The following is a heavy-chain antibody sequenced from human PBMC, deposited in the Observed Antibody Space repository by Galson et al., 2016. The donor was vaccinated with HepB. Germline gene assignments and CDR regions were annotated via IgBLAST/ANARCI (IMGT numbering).Heavy chain of an antibody. CDR3: ARDPCGGDCYSPYRSSYYDMDV. Sequence: SVKVSCKASGSTFNVYFVHWVRQAPGQGLEWMGIINPSGGSTSYAQKFQGRVTMTRDTSTSTVYMELRSLRSEDTAAYYCARDPCGGDCYSPYRSSYYDMDVWGQGTTVTVSS. V-gene: IGHV1-46*02. D-gene: IGHD2-21*02. J-gene: IGHJ6*02. CDR1: GSTFNVYF. CDR2: INPSGGST.